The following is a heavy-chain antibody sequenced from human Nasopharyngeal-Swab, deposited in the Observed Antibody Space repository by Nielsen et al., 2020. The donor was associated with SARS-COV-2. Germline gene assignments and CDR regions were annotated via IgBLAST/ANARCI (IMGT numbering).Heavy chain of an antibody. Sequence: GGSLRLSCAASGFTFSSYSMNWVRQAPGKGLEWVSSISSSSSYIYYADSVKGRFTISRDNAKSSLYLQMNSLRAEDTAVYYCARGPDYYDSSGHPFDYWGQGTLVTVSS. V-gene: IGHV3-21*01. D-gene: IGHD3-22*01. CDR3: ARGPDYYDSSGHPFDY. CDR2: ISSSSSYI. CDR1: GFTFSSYS. J-gene: IGHJ4*02.